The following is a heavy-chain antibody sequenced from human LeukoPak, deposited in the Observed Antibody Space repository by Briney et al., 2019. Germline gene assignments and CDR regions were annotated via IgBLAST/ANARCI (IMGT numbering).Heavy chain of an antibody. J-gene: IGHJ5*02. CDR1: GYTFTSYG. CDR2: ISAYNGNT. Sequence: ASVKVSCKASGYTFTSYGISWVRQAPGQGLEWMGWISAYNGNTNYAQKLQGRVTMTTDTSTSTAYMELRRLRSDDTAVYYCAREIEYCTNGVCFPWFDPWGQGTLVTVSS. CDR3: AREIEYCTNGVCFPWFDP. D-gene: IGHD2-8*01. V-gene: IGHV1-18*01.